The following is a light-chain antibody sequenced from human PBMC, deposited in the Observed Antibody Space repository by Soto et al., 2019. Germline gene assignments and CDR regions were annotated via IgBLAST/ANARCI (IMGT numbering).Light chain of an antibody. Sequence: EVVMTQSPATLSVSPGERATLSCRASQSVSSNLALYQQKHGQAPRLLIYGASTRATGIPARFSGSGSGTEFTLTISSLQSEDFAVYYCQQYDNWPPITFGQGTRLEIK. J-gene: IGKJ5*01. CDR2: GAS. V-gene: IGKV3-15*01. CDR3: QQYDNWPPIT. CDR1: QSVSSN.